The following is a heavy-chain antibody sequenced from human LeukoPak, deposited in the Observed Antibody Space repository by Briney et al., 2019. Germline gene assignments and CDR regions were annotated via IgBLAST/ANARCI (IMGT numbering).Heavy chain of an antibody. Sequence: ASVKVSCKASGYTFTGYYMHWVRQAPGQGLEGMGRINPNSGGTNYAQKFQGRVTMTRDTSISTAYMELSRLRSDDTAVYYCARVRERRNFDYWGQGTLVTVSS. CDR2: INPNSGGT. V-gene: IGHV1-2*06. J-gene: IGHJ4*02. CDR3: ARVRERRNFDY. CDR1: GYTFTGYY.